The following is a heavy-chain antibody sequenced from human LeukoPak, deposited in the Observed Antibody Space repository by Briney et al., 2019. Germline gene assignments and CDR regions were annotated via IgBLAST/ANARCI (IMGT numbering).Heavy chain of an antibody. J-gene: IGHJ4*02. CDR3: TRDRWAPFDY. CDR1: GFTLSDYY. CDR2: IRSKAYGGTT. Sequence: SLRLSCAASGFTLSDYYMSWIRQAPGKGLEWVGFIRSKAYGGTTEYAASVKGRFTISRDDSKSIAYLQMNSLKTEDTAVYYCTRDRWAPFDYWGQGTLVTVSS. D-gene: IGHD6-13*01. V-gene: IGHV3-49*03.